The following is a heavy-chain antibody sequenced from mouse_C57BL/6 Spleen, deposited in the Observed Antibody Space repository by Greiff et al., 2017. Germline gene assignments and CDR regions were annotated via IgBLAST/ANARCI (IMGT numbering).Heavy chain of an antibody. D-gene: IGHD1-1*01. CDR1: GYTFTSYW. CDR3: ARSVEGFAY. V-gene: IGHV1-69*01. CDR2: IDPSDSYT. Sequence: QVQLQQPGAELVMPGASVKLSCKASGYTFTSYWMHWVKQRPGQGLEWIGEIDPSDSYTNYNQKFKGKSTLTVDQSSSTAYMQRSSLTSEDSAVYYCARSVEGFAYWGQGTLVTVSA. J-gene: IGHJ3*01.